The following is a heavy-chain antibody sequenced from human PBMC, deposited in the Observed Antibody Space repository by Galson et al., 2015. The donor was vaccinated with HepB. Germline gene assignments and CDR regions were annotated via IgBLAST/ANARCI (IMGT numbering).Heavy chain of an antibody. CDR3: ARDFDWNHSHFDY. CDR1: GGTFSSYA. V-gene: IGHV1-69*13. D-gene: IGHD1-1*01. Sequence: SVKVSCKASGGTFSSYAISWVRQAPGQGLEWMGGIIPIFGTANYAQKFQGRVTITADESTSTAYMELSSLRSEDTAVYYCARDFDWNHSHFDYWGPGTLVTVSS. CDR2: IIPIFGTA. J-gene: IGHJ4*02.